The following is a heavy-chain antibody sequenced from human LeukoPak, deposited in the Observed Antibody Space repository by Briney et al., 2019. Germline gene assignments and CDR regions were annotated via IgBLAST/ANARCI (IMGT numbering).Heavy chain of an antibody. J-gene: IGHJ3*02. V-gene: IGHV4-38-2*02. Sequence: SETLSLTCTVSGYFISSGYYWGWIRQPPGKGLQWIGSIHHSGSTYYNPSLKSRVTISVDTSKNQFSLKLSSVTAADTAVYYCARGLVPAVYGSFDIWGQGTMVTVSS. CDR3: ARGLVPAVYGSFDI. D-gene: IGHD2-2*01. CDR1: GYFISSGYY. CDR2: IHHSGST.